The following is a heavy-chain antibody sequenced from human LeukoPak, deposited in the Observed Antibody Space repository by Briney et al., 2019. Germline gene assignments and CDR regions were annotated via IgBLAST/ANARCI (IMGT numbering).Heavy chain of an antibody. J-gene: IGHJ4*02. CDR3: ARISFQTRGYSGYDTYYLDS. V-gene: IGHV4-59*13. CDR2: IYRTEST. D-gene: IGHD5-12*01. CDR1: GGSISNYY. Sequence: SETLSLTCTVSGGSISNYYWSWIRQPPAKGLEWIGYIYRTESTNYNPSLKSRVAISLDTAKTQFSLELSSVTAADTAVYYCARISFQTRGYSGYDTYYLDSWGQGTLVTVSS.